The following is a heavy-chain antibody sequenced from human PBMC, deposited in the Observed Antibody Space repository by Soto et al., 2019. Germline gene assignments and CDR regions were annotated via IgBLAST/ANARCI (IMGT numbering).Heavy chain of an antibody. V-gene: IGHV1-3*01. CDR1: GYTFTYYA. CDR2: INAGNGNV. Sequence: QVRLVQSGAEVKKPGASVKVSCKASGYTFTYYAVHWLRQAPGQRPEWMGWINAGNGNVKYSQNFQGRVTINRDTSASTAYMELSSLRSGDTAVYYCARDLGVGYYGFGVWGQGTTVTVSS. J-gene: IGHJ6*02. CDR3: ARDLGVGYYGFGV. D-gene: IGHD3-16*01.